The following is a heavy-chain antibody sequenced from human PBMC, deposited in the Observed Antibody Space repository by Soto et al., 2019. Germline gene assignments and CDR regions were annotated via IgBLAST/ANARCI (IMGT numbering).Heavy chain of an antibody. V-gene: IGHV3-30*18. D-gene: IGHD2-8*01. J-gene: IGHJ6*02. CDR2: VSNDGSNK. CDR3: AQDQSTNSRSYHALDV. CDR1: EFTFSSYA. Sequence: QVQLVESGGGVVQPGESLRLSCAASEFTFSSYAMHWVRQAPGKGLEWVAVVSNDGSNKYYADSVKGRFTISRYNSKNTLNLQMNRLRAEDTAVYYCAQDQSTNSRSYHALDVWGQGTTVTVSS.